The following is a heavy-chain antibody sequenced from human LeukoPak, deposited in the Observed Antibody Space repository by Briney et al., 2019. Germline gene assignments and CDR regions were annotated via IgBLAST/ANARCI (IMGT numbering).Heavy chain of an antibody. J-gene: IGHJ3*02. D-gene: IGHD1-26*01. CDR1: GGTFSSYA. V-gene: IGHV1-46*01. CDR3: AREEAVGAKFRHAFDI. Sequence: ASVKVSCKASGGTFSSYAISWVRQAPGQGLEWMGIINPSGGSTSYAQKFQGRVTMTRDTSTSTVYMELSSLRSGDTAVYYCAREEAVGAKFRHAFDIWGQGTMVTVSS. CDR2: INPSGGST.